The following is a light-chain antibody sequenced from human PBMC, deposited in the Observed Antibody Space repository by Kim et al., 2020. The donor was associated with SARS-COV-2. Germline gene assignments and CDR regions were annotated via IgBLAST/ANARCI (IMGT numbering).Light chain of an antibody. J-gene: IGLJ1*01. CDR1: SSDVGACNY. V-gene: IGLV2-8*01. Sequence: QSALTQPPSASGSPGQSVTISCTGTSSDVGACNYVSWYQQHPGKAPKLMIYDVTKRPSGGPDRFSGSKSGNTASLTVSGLQAEDEADYYCSSYAGSITYVFGTGTKVTVL. CDR3: SSYAGSITYV. CDR2: DVT.